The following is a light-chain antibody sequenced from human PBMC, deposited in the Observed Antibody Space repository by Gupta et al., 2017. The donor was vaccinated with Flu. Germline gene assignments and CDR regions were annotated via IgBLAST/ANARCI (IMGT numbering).Light chain of an antibody. J-gene: IGLJ3*02. Sequence: QSVLTQPPSVSGAPGQTVTITCTGSRSNIGAGDDVHWYQHLPGMTPKLLLSGNIHRPSGVPDRFSGSKSDTSASLAISGLRTEDEADYYCQSYDTSLSAWVFGGGTRLTVL. CDR3: QSYDTSLSAWV. V-gene: IGLV1-40*01. CDR2: GNI. CDR1: RSNIGAGDD.